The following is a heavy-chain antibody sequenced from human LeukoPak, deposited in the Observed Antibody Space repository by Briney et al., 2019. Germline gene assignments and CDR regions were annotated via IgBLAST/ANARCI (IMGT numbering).Heavy chain of an antibody. V-gene: IGHV1-18*01. Sequence: ASVKVSCQASGYTFTSYGISWVRQAPGQGLEWMGWISAYNGNTNYAQKLQGRVTMTTDTSTSTAYMELRSLRSDDTAVYYCARVPTIRYYYDSSGYFPYGMDVWGQGTTVTVSS. J-gene: IGHJ6*02. D-gene: IGHD3-22*01. CDR1: GYTFTSYG. CDR3: ARVPTIRYYYDSSGYFPYGMDV. CDR2: ISAYNGNT.